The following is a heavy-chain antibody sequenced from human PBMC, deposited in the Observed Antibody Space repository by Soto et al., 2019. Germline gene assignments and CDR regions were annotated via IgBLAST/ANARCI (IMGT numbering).Heavy chain of an antibody. CDR1: GFTFSGSA. CDR3: TRRNDSRPDDACDI. J-gene: IGHJ3*02. D-gene: IGHD2-21*02. CDR2: IRGRVDNYAS. Sequence: EVQLVESGGGLVQPGGSLTLSCAASGFTFSGSAMHWVRQASGKALEWVGRIRGRVDNYASAYAASVKGRFTISREDSKGTAYLHMHNLITEDTPVYYCTRRNDSRPDDACDIWGQGTVGTVSS. V-gene: IGHV3-73*02.